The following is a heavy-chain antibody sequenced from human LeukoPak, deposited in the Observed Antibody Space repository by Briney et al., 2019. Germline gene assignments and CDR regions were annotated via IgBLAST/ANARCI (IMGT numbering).Heavy chain of an antibody. Sequence: PGGSLRLSCAASGFTFSSYAMHWVRQAPGKGLEWVAVISYDGSNKYYADSVKGRFTISRDNSKNTLYLQMNSLRAEDTAVYYCARPLAAAAPSNYYYYYGMDVWGQGTTVTVSS. CDR3: ARPLAAAAPSNYYYYYGMDV. CDR1: GFTFSSYA. V-gene: IGHV3-30-3*01. J-gene: IGHJ6*02. CDR2: ISYDGSNK. D-gene: IGHD6-13*01.